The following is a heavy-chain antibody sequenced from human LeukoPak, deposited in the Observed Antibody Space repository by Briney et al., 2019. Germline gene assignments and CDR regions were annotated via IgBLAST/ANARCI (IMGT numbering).Heavy chain of an antibody. V-gene: IGHV3-30*18. CDR1: GFTFSSYG. CDR2: ISYDGSNK. CDR3: AKEGRYDYVWGSYREGAFDI. Sequence: GGSLRLSCAASGFTFSSYGMHWVRQAPGKGLGWVAVISYDGSNKYYADSVKGRFTISRDNSKNTLYLQMNSLRAGDTAVYYCAKEGRYDYVWGSYREGAFDIWGQGTMVTVSS. D-gene: IGHD3-16*02. J-gene: IGHJ3*02.